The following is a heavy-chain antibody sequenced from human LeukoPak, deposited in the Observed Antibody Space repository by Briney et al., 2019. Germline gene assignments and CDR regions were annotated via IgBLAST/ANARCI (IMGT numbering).Heavy chain of an antibody. D-gene: IGHD4-23*01. CDR2: IYYSGST. V-gene: IGHV4-39*07. J-gene: IGHJ2*01. CDR1: GGSISSSSYY. CDR3: ARDRSGTVVTSWYFDL. Sequence: KPSETLSLTCTVSGGSISSSSYYWGWIRQPPGKGLEWIGSIYYSGSTYYNPSLKSRVTISVDTSKNQFSLKLSSVTAADTAVYYCARDRSGTVVTSWYFDLWGRGTLVTVSS.